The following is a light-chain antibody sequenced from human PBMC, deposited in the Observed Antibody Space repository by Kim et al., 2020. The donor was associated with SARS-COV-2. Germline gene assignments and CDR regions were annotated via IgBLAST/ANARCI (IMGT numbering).Light chain of an antibody. CDR2: RNN. Sequence: QRVTLSCYATSSTIGSIYVYCYQRLPGTAPRLLVYRNNQRPSGVPDRFSGSKSGTSASLAISGLRSEGEADYYCAAWDDSLSGSWVFGGGTKLTVL. J-gene: IGLJ3*02. CDR3: AAWDDSLSGSWV. CDR1: SSTIGSIY. V-gene: IGLV1-47*01.